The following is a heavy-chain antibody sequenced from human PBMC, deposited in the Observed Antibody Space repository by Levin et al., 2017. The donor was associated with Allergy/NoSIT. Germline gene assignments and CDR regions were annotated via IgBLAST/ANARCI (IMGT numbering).Heavy chain of an antibody. CDR2: IYYSGTT. J-gene: IGHJ4*02. D-gene: IGHD1-1*01. Sequence: PSETLSLTCTVSGGSIRSGDHFWSWIRQPPGKGLEWLGHIYYSGTTYYNPSLGSRIVMSVDVSKNQMSLKLTSVTAADTALYFCAREDSTRKHFDYWGPGTQVTASS. CDR3: AREDSTRKHFDY. CDR1: GGSIRSGDHF. V-gene: IGHV4-30-4*01.